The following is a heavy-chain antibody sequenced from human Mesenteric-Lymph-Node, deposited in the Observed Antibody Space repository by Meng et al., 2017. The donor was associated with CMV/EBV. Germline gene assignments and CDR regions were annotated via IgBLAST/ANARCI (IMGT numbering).Heavy chain of an antibody. CDR2: IKHDGSEK. CDR1: GFTSSSYW. Sequence: GGSLRLSCAASGFTSSSYWLRWVRQAPGKGLEWVANIKHDGSEKYYVDSVKGRFTISRDNSKNTLYLQMNSLRAEDTAVYYCAKVGGDFCFDYWGQGTLVTVSS. J-gene: IGHJ4*02. D-gene: IGHD2-21*01. CDR3: AKVGGDFCFDY. V-gene: IGHV3-7*03.